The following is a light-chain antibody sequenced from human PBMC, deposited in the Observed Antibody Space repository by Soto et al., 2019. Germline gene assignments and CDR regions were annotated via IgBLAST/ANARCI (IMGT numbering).Light chain of an antibody. J-gene: IGKJ1*01. Sequence: IQMTQSPSTLSASVGDRVTITCRASHNIERWMAWYQQKPGKAPSLLIFDASTLHSGVPSRFSGSGSGTDFTLTISSLQPDDFTTYYCQQFAISTTFGQGTKVEVK. V-gene: IGKV1-5*01. CDR3: QQFAISTT. CDR2: DAS. CDR1: HNIERW.